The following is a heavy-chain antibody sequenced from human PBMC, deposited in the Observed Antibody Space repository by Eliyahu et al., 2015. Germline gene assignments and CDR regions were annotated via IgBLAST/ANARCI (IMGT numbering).Heavy chain of an antibody. CDR1: GYTFSXFY. J-gene: IGHJ5*02. V-gene: IGHV1-2*02. Sequence: QVQLVQSGAEVKNPGASVKVSCRASGYTFSXFYXHWAPQAPGQGLEGMGWINPNGGGTHYAEXFRGRVIMTRDTSINTAYMELTSLRSDDTAVYYCARERAECSGGSCHRRTFDPWGQGTLVTVSS. D-gene: IGHD2-15*01. CDR3: ARERAECSGGSCHRRTFDP. CDR2: INPNGGGT.